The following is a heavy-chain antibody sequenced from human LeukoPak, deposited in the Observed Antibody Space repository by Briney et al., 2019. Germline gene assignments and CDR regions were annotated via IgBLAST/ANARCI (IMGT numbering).Heavy chain of an antibody. J-gene: IGHJ4*02. Sequence: KPSETLSLTCAVYGGSLSGYYGSWIRQPPGKGLEWIGEINHSGSTNYNPSLKSRVTISVDTSKNQFSLKLSSVTAADTAVYYCAGGHYPLEYWGQGTLVTVSS. CDR2: INHSGST. V-gene: IGHV4-34*01. D-gene: IGHD1-26*01. CDR1: GGSLSGYY. CDR3: AGGHYPLEY.